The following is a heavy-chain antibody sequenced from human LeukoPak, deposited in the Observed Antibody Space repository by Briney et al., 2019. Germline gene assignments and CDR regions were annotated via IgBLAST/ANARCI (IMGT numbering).Heavy chain of an antibody. CDR2: ISWNGAIM. V-gene: IGHV3-9*01. CDR3: AKDISIGGFADGYFYGMDA. J-gene: IGHJ6*02. D-gene: IGHD4-23*01. Sequence: ETGGSLRLSCATSGFKFDDYGMHWARQAPRKGLEWVSGISWNGAIMVYADSVKGRFTISRGNAKSSLYLQMNSLRAEDTALYYCAKDISIGGFADGYFYGMDAWGQGTTVTVSS. CDR1: GFKFDDYG.